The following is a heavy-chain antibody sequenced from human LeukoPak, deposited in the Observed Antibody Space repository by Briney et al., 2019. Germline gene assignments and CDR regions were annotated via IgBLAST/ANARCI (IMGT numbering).Heavy chain of an antibody. Sequence: ASVKVSCKASGYTFTSYDINWVRQATGQGLEWMGWMNPNSGNTGYAQKFQGRVTMTRNTSISTAYMELSSLRSEDTAVYYCARDVWGCSSTSCYGYLDYWGQGTLVTVSS. CDR1: GYTFTSYD. CDR3: ARDVWGCSSTSCYGYLDY. J-gene: IGHJ4*02. V-gene: IGHV1-8*01. CDR2: MNPNSGNT. D-gene: IGHD2-2*01.